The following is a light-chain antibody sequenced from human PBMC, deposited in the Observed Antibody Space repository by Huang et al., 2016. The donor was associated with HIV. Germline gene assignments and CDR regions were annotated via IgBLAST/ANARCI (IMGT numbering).Light chain of an antibody. CDR2: TAS. V-gene: IGKV1-5*03. CDR1: QSVGNW. Sequence: DIQMTQSPSTLSASGGDRVTITCRASQSVGNWLAWYQQEPGQAPKLLIYTASTLQNGVPLRVSGSGSETEFTLTINSLQPDDFATYYCQQYNRFYTFGQGTRLDIK. CDR3: QQYNRFYT. J-gene: IGKJ2*01.